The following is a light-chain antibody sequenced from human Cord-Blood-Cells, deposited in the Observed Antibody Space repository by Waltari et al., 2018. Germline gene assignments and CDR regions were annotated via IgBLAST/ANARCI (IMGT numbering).Light chain of an antibody. CDR3: QHYDNLPYT. V-gene: IGKV1-33*01. CDR1: QDISNY. J-gene: IGKJ2*01. Sequence: DIQMTQSPSSLSASVGDRVTITCQASQDISNYLNWYQQKPGKAPKLLIYDASNLETGVPSRFMGSGSGTYFTFTIISLQPEDIATYYCQHYDNLPYTFGQGTKLEIK. CDR2: DAS.